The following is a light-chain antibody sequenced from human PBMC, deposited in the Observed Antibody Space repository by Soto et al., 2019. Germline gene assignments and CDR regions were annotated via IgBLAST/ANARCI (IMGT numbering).Light chain of an antibody. CDR2: HVS. CDR3: SSYTSTSTYV. CDR1: SSDVGGYNY. J-gene: IGLJ1*01. Sequence: QSALTQPASVSGSPGHSITISCTGTSSDVGGYNYVSWYQQYPGKAPKLMIYHVSNRPSGVSNRFSGSRSGNSASLTISGLQPEDEADYYCSSYTSTSTYVFGNGTKVTVL. V-gene: IGLV2-14*01.